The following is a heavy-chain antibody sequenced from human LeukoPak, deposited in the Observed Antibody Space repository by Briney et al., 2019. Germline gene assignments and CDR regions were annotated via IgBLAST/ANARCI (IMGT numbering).Heavy chain of an antibody. D-gene: IGHD3-10*01. V-gene: IGHV3-30*02. CDR2: VRYDGSTY. CDR1: GFTFSIYG. CDR3: ATVSYGSGSYPYPFDP. Sequence: GGSLRLSCAASGFTFSIYGMRWVRQAPAKGLEWGAFVRYDGSTYYYADSVKGRFTISRDNSKNTLYLQMNSLRAEDTAVYYCATVSYGSGSYPYPFDPWGQGTLVSVSS. J-gene: IGHJ5*02.